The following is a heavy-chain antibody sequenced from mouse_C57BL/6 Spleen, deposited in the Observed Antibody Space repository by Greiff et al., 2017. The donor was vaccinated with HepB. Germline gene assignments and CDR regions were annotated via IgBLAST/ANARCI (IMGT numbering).Heavy chain of an antibody. D-gene: IGHD2-4*01. V-gene: IGHV14-4*01. J-gene: IGHJ3*01. CDR2: IDPENGDT. CDR3: TTPVYYDYVFAY. CDR1: GFNIKDDY. Sequence: DVKLQESGAELVRPGASVKLSCTASGFNIKDDYMHWVKQRPEQGLEWIGWIDPENGDTEYASKFQGKATITADTSSNTAYLQLSSLTSEDTAVYYCTTPVYYDYVFAYWGQGTLVTVSA.